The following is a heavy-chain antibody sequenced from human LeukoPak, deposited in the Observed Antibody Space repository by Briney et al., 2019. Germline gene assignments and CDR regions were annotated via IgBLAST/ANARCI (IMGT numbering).Heavy chain of an antibody. Sequence: GGSLRLSCAASGFTFSSYAMSWVRQAPGKGLEWVSAISGSGGSTYYADSVKGRFTISRDNSKNTLYLQMNSLRAEDTAVYYCAKDAIAALTYYYYMDVWGKGTTVTVSS. J-gene: IGHJ6*03. CDR1: GFTFSSYA. V-gene: IGHV3-23*01. CDR2: ISGSGGST. CDR3: AKDAIAALTYYYYMDV. D-gene: IGHD6-6*01.